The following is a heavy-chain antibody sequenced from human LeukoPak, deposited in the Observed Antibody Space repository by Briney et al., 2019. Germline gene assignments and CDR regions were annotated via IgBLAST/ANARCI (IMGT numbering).Heavy chain of an antibody. V-gene: IGHV4-4*02. CDR3: ARVSDYLYFYFDY. D-gene: IGHD4-11*01. J-gene: IGHJ4*02. CDR1: GGSISSSNW. Sequence: TPSETLSLTCAVSGGSISSSNWWSWVRQPPGKGLEWIGEIYHSGSTNYNPSLKSRVTISVDKSKNQFSLKLSSVTAADTAVYYCARVSDYLYFYFDYWGQGTLVTVSS. CDR2: IYHSGST.